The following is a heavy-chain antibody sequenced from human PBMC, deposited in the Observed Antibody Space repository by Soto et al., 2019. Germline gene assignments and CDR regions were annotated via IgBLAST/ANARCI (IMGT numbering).Heavy chain of an antibody. V-gene: IGHV1-2*02. Sequence: ASVKVSCKASGYTFTSYAMHWVRQAPGQRLEWMGWINPNSGGTNYSQKFQGRVTITRDTSISTAYMELSRLRSDDTAVYYCAATYEYSSSSGAFDIWGQGTMVTVSS. J-gene: IGHJ3*02. CDR3: AATYEYSSSSGAFDI. CDR2: INPNSGGT. D-gene: IGHD6-6*01. CDR1: GYTFTSYA.